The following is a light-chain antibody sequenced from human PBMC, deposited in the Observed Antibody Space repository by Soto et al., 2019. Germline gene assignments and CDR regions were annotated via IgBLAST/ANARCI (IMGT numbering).Light chain of an antibody. V-gene: IGKV3-11*01. J-gene: IGKJ4*01. Sequence: EIVLTQSPATLSLSLGVTPILSCRASQSVDTYLAWYQQKPGQAPKLLIYDASKRATDIPARFSGSGSGTDFSLSINNLAPEDFAVYYCQQRGGWTHNFRRGTKVDIK. CDR1: QSVDTY. CDR2: DAS. CDR3: QQRGGWTHN.